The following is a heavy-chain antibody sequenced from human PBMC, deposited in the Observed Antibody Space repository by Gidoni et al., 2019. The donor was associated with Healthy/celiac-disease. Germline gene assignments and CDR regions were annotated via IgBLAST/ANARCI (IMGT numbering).Heavy chain of an antibody. V-gene: IGHV4-34*01. CDR3: ARGPVLLWFGELWRGLDNWFDP. D-gene: IGHD3-10*01. J-gene: IGHJ5*02. Sequence: QVQLQQWGAGLLKPSETLSLTCAVYGGSFSGYYWSWIRQPPGKGLEWIGEINHSGSTNYNPSLKSRVTISVDTSKNQFSLKLSSVTAADTAVYYCARGPVLLWFGELWRGLDNWFDPWGQGTLVTVSS. CDR2: INHSGST. CDR1: GGSFSGYY.